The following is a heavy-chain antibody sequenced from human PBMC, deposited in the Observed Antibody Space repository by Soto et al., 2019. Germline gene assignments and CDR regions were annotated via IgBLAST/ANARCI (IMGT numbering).Heavy chain of an antibody. V-gene: IGHV1-18*01. D-gene: IGHD6-13*01. Sequence: ASVKVSCKASGYTFTSYGISWVRQAPGQGLEWMGWISAYNGNTNYAQKLQGRVTMTTDTSTRTAYMELRSLRSDDTAVYYCARGRRGAAAGPVNTRPYYMDVWGKGTTVTVSS. J-gene: IGHJ6*03. CDR3: ARGRRGAAAGPVNTRPYYMDV. CDR2: ISAYNGNT. CDR1: GYTFTSYG.